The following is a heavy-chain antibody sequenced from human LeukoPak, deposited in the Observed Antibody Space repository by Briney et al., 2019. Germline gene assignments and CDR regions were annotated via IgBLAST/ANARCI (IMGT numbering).Heavy chain of an antibody. V-gene: IGHV3-30*02. CDR3: AKEPRPSLVVPAAIPYYFDY. Sequence: PGGSLRLSCAASGFTFSSYGMHWVRQAPGKGLEWVAFIRYDGSNKYYADSVKGRFTISRDNSKNTLYLQMNSLRAEDTAVYYCAKEPRPSLVVPAAIPYYFDYWGQGTLVTVSS. D-gene: IGHD2-2*02. CDR2: IRYDGSNK. CDR1: GFTFSSYG. J-gene: IGHJ4*02.